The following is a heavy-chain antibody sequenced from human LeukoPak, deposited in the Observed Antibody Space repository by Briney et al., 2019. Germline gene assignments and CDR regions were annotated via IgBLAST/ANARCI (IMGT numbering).Heavy chain of an antibody. CDR1: GFSFSNYN. J-gene: IGHJ4*02. CDR2: ISSTGSYI. V-gene: IGHV3-21*01. Sequence: GGSLRLSCAASGFSFSNYNMNWVRQAPGKGLEWVSSISSTGSYIYYADSVKGRFTVSRDNAKNLLYLQMNSLRAEDTAVYYCIRSRSGSYGYFDYWGQGTLVTVSS. D-gene: IGHD3-10*01. CDR3: IRSRSGSYGYFDY.